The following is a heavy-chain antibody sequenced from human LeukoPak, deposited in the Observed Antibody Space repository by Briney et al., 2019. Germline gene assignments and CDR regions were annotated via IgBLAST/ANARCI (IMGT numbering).Heavy chain of an antibody. J-gene: IGHJ4*02. Sequence: GGFLRLSCAASGFTFSSYWMHWVRQAPGKGLVWVSRINSDGSSTSYADSVKGRFTISRDNAKNTLYPQMNSLRAEDTAVYYCARADTAMVYDYFDYWGQGTLVTVSS. CDR3: ARADTAMVYDYFDY. D-gene: IGHD5-18*01. CDR1: GFTFSSYW. V-gene: IGHV3-74*01. CDR2: INSDGSST.